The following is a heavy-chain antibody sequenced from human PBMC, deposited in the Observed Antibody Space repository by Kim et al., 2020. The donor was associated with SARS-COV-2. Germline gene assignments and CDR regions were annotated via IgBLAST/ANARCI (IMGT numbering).Heavy chain of an antibody. Sequence: YIYYADSVKGRFTISRDNAKKSLYLQMNSLRAEDTAVYYCARGPVRCFDYWGQGSLVTVSS. CDR3: ARGPVRCFDY. V-gene: IGHV3-21*01. D-gene: IGHD3-10*01. CDR2: YI. J-gene: IGHJ4*02.